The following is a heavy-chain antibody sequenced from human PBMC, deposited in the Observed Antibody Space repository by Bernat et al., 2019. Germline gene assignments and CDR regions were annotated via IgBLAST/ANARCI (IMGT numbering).Heavy chain of an antibody. CDR2: IFYTGSA. CDR3: ASHHRRALNLPEYFDA. Sequence: LQLQESGPGLVKPSETLSLTCTVSNDSISTRNYYWAWIRQPPGKGLEWIGSIFYTGSAHYNPSLKSRVTISVDTSRNQFSLKLNSVAAADTAVYYCASHHRRALNLPEYFDAWGRGTLLTVSS. V-gene: IGHV4-39*01. J-gene: IGHJ4*02. CDR1: NDSISTRNYY.